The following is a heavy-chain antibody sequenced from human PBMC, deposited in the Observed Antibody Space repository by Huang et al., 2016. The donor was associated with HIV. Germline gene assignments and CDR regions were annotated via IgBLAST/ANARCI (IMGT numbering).Heavy chain of an antibody. Sequence: QVQLHQWGAGLLKPSETLSLSCAVYGGSFSGYYWSWIRQPPGKGLEWIGENTHSGSNNYNPSLKSRVTISEETSKTQFSLKLSSVTAADTAVYYCARAPHYGSGSYYYWGQGTLVTVSS. CDR1: GGSFSGYY. D-gene: IGHD3-10*01. CDR2: NTHSGSN. J-gene: IGHJ4*02. V-gene: IGHV4-34*01. CDR3: ARAPHYGSGSYYY.